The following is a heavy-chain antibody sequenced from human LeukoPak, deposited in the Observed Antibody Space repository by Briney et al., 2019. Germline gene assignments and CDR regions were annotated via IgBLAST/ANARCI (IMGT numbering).Heavy chain of an antibody. CDR1: GGSISSGGYY. J-gene: IGHJ4*02. Sequence: PSQTLSLTCTVSGGSISSGGYYWSWIRQHPGKGLEWIGYIYYSGSTYYNPSLKSRVTISVDTSKNQFSLKLSSVTAADTAVYYCARESQSIPGIDYWGQGTLVTVSS. V-gene: IGHV4-31*03. CDR2: IYYSGST. CDR3: ARESQSIPGIDY. D-gene: IGHD6-6*01.